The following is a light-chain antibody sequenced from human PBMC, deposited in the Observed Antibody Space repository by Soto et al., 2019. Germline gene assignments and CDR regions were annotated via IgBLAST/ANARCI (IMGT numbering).Light chain of an antibody. CDR3: QQFGSSPWT. CDR2: GAS. J-gene: IGKJ1*01. Sequence: DIVLTQSPGTLSLSPGERATLSCRASQSVTSTYLAWYQQKPGQAPRLLIYGASSRATGIPDRFSGSGSGTDFTLTISRLEPEDLAVYYCQQFGSSPWTFGQGIKVEIK. V-gene: IGKV3-20*01. CDR1: QSVTSTY.